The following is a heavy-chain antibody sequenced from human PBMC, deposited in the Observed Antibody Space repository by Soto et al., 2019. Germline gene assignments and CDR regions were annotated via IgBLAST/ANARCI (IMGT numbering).Heavy chain of an antibody. CDR2: IFDTGST. D-gene: IGHD3-16*01. CDR3: ARIKRDYDGVWGSWRLDT. Sequence: QVQLQESGPGLVKPLQTLSLTCTVSGGSISSGGYYWGWVRQRPGQGLEYIGYIFDTGSTYSNPSRQSRLTISIDTPKNHFSLNLRSVTAADTAIYYCARIKRDYDGVWGSWRLDTWGQGTLVTVSS. V-gene: IGHV4-31*03. CDR1: GGSISSGGYY. J-gene: IGHJ5*02.